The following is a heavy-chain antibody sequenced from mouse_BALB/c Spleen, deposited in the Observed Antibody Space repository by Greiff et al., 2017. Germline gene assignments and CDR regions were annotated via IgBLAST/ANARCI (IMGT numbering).Heavy chain of an antibody. CDR2: IYPGSGST. CDR3: ARRGEVPFAY. V-gene: IGHV1-83*01. Sequence: LQESGPELVKPGASVKMSCKASGYTFTDYVISWVKQRTGQGLEWIGEIYPGSGSTYYNEKFKGKATLTADTSSSTAYMQLSSLTSEDSAVYFCARRGEVPFAYWGQGTLVTVSA. CDR1: GYTFTDYV. J-gene: IGHJ3*01.